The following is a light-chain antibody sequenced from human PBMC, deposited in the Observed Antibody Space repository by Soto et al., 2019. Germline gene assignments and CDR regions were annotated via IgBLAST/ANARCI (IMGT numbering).Light chain of an antibody. V-gene: IGKV3-20*01. CDR1: QSVSNNY. CDR3: QQYGSSPRT. Sequence: ESVLTQSPGTLSLSPGERDTLSCRASQSVSNNYLAWYQQKPGQAPTLLIYGASIRAAGIPDRFSGSGSGTDFTLTIRRLEPEDFAVYYCQQYGSSPRTFGQGTKVDIK. J-gene: IGKJ1*01. CDR2: GAS.